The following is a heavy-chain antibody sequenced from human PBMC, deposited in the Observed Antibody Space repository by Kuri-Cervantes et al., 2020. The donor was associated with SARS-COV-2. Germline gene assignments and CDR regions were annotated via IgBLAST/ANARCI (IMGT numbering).Heavy chain of an antibody. D-gene: IGHD3-3*01. CDR1: GFTFTSSE. Sequence: GGFLRFSFAALGFTFTSSEMHGVRQATGKGLDWVSAIVTAGDTYYPGSLKGRFATSRENAKNSLYLQMNSLRAGDTAVYYCARAPAAKNVDWRGHDAFDIWGQGTMVTVSS. J-gene: IGHJ3*02. CDR2: IVTAGDT. CDR3: ARAPAAKNVDWRGHDAFDI. V-gene: IGHV3-13*01.